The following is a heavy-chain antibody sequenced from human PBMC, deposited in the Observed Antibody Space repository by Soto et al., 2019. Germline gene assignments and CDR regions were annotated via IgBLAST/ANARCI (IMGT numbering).Heavy chain of an antibody. J-gene: IGHJ4*02. V-gene: IGHV1-69*01. CDR2: FIPLLGSA. CDR3: AIGSTYSGEFDY. Sequence: VQLVQSGAEVQKPGSSMKVSCKASGGTFSSYAVSWVRQAPGQGLEWMGGFIPLLGSANYAGKFQGRVTITAGESATIAFVELSNLRSEDTAVYYCAIGSTYSGEFDYWGQGTLVTVSS. CDR1: GGTFSSYA. D-gene: IGHD1-26*01.